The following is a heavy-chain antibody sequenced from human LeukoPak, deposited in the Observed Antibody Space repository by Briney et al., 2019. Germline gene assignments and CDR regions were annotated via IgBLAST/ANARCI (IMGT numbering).Heavy chain of an antibody. V-gene: IGHV4-59*01. CDR3: ARSYYGSGSYFFDY. CDR2: IYYSGST. D-gene: IGHD3-10*01. CDR1: GGSISSYY. J-gene: IGHJ4*02. Sequence: SETLSLTCTVSGGSISSYYWSWIRQPPGKGLEWIGYIYYSGSTNYNPSLKSRVTISVDTSKNQFSLKLSSVTAADTAVYYCARSYYGSGSYFFDYWGQGTLVTVSS.